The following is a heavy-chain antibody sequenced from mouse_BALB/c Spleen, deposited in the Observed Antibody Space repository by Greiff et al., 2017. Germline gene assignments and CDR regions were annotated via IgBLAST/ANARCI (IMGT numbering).Heavy chain of an antibody. D-gene: IGHD2-4*01. CDR3: VRDIMITTGGFAY. J-gene: IGHJ3*01. CDR1: GFSLTSYD. V-gene: IGHV2-9-2*01. CDR2: IWTGGGT. Sequence: VKVVESGPGLVAPSQSLSITCTVSGFSLTSYDISWIRQPPGKGLEWLGVIWTGGGTNYNSAFMSRLSISKDNSKSQVFLKMNSLQTDDTAIYYCVRDIMITTGGFAYWGQGTLVTVSA.